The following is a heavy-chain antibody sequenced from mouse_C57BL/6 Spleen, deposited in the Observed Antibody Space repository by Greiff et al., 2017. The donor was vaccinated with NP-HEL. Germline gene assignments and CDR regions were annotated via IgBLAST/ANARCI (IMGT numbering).Heavy chain of an antibody. J-gene: IGHJ3*01. CDR3: ARALYDYDGAWFAY. Sequence: QVQLQQSGAELVKPGASVKISCKASGYAFSSYWMNWVKQRPGKGLEWIGQIYPGDGDTNYNGTFKGKATLTADKSSSTAYMQLSSLTSEDSAVYFCARALYDYDGAWFAYWGQGTLVTVSA. CDR1: GYAFSSYW. V-gene: IGHV1-80*01. D-gene: IGHD2-4*01. CDR2: IYPGDGDT.